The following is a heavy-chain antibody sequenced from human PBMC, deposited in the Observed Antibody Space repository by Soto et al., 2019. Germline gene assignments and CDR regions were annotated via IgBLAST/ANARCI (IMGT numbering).Heavy chain of an antibody. D-gene: IGHD6-6*01. CDR2: TYYRSKWNY. CDR3: VRQPLATLGICGLDV. Sequence: QTLSLTCAISGDSVSANSAAWNWIRQSPSRGLEWLGRTYYRSKWNYDYAESVKSPMSITPDTSNNQFSLQLNSVTPEDTAVYYCVRQPLATLGICGLDVWGQGTTVTVSS. J-gene: IGHJ6*02. V-gene: IGHV6-1*01. CDR1: GDSVSANSAA.